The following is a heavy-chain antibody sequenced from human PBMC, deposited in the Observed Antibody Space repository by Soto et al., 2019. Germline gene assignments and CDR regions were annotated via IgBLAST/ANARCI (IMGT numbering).Heavy chain of an antibody. CDR3: ARLPAEGGAAGGILDV. D-gene: IGHD6-13*01. J-gene: IGHJ6*02. Sequence: SGTLSLTCSVSGASIRSSISYWGWIRQSPGKGLDWIGSVYYSGLTHYNPSFRGRVAIFVDTSKNQFSVRLNSVTAADTAVYYCARLPAEGGAAGGILDVWGQGTTVPVSS. V-gene: IGHV4-39*01. CDR1: GASIRSSISY. CDR2: VYYSGLT.